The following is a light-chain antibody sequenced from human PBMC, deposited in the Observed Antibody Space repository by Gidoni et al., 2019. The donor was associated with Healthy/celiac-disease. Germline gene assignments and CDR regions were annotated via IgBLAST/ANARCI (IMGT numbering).Light chain of an antibody. V-gene: IGKV3-11*01. CDR1: QSVSSY. CDR2: DAS. Sequence: IVLTQSPATLSLSPGERATLSCRASQSVSSYLAWYQQKPGQAPRLLIYDASNRATGIPARFSGSGSGTDFTLTISSLEPEDFAVYYCQQSSNWPPTFGGXTKVEIK. J-gene: IGKJ4*01. CDR3: QQSSNWPPT.